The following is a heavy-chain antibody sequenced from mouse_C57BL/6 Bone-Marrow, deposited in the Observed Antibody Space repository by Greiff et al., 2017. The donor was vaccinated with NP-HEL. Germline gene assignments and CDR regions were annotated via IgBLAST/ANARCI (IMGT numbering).Heavy chain of an antibody. CDR1: GYTFTSYT. V-gene: IGHV1-4*01. CDR3: AREEESTMMTDWYFDV. Sequence: QVQLQQSGAELARPGASVKMSCKASGYTFTSYTMHWVKQRPGQGLEWIGYINPSSGYTKYNQKFKDKATLTADKSSSTAYMQLSSLTSEDSAVYYCAREEESTMMTDWYFDVWGTGTTVTVSS. J-gene: IGHJ1*03. CDR2: INPSSGYT. D-gene: IGHD2-4*01.